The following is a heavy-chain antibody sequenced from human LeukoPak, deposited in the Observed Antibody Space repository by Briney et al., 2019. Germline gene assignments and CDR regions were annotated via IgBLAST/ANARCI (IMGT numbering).Heavy chain of an antibody. V-gene: IGHV4-61*01. J-gene: IGHJ5*01. CDR1: GGSVSSGSYY. CDR2: IYYSGST. Sequence: SETLSLTCTVSGGSVSSGSYYWSWIRQPPGKGLEWIGYIYYSGSTNYNPSLKSRVTISVDTSKNQFSLKLSSVTAADTAVYYCARDWGGSSWYDCWGQGTLVTVSS. CDR3: ARDWGGSSWYDC. D-gene: IGHD6-13*01.